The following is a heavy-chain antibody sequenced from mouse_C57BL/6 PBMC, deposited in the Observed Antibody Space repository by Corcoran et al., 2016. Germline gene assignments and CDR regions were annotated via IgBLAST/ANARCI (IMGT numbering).Heavy chain of an antibody. CDR3: AIYDYGSYAMDY. CDR1: GYSITSGYY. J-gene: IGHJ4*01. Sequence: DVQLQESGPGLVQPSQSLSLTCSVTGYSITSGYYWNWIRQFPGNKREWMGYISYDGSNNYNPSLKNRISITRDTSKNQFFLKLNSVTTEDTATYYCAIYDYGSYAMDYWGQGTSVTVSS. V-gene: IGHV3-6*01. D-gene: IGHD2-4*01. CDR2: ISYDGSN.